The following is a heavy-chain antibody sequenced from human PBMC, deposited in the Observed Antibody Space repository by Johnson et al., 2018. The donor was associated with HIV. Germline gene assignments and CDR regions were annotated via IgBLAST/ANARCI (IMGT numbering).Heavy chain of an antibody. J-gene: IGHJ3*02. CDR2: ISYDRSHK. Sequence: MQLVESGGGVVQPGRSLRLSCAASGFIFSNYGMHWVRQAPGKGLEWVALISYDRSHKNYGDYVKCRFTISRDNSKNTLYLQMNNLRPEDTAVYYCAKDRGSGTYLGRGIFDIWGQGTMVTVSS. CDR1: GFIFSNYG. CDR3: AKDRGSGTYLGRGIFDI. V-gene: IGHV3-30*18. D-gene: IGHD1-26*01.